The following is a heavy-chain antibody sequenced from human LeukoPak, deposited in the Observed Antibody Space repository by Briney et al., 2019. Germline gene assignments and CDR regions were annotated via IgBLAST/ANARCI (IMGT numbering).Heavy chain of an antibody. D-gene: IGHD3/OR15-3a*01. CDR3: ARDRTGGWFAP. CDR1: GFTVSTTD. V-gene: IGHV3-66*01. J-gene: IGHJ5*02. Sequence: GGSLRVSCAASGFTVSTTDMSWVRQAPGKGLEWVSIIYSGDNTYYADSVKGRFNISRDNSKNTLYLQMNSLRAEDTAVYYCARDRTGGWFAPWGQGTLVTVSS. CDR2: IYSGDNT.